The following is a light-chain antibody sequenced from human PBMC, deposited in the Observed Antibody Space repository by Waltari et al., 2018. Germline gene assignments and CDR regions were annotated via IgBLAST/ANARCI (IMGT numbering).Light chain of an antibody. J-gene: IGKJ4*01. CDR1: QDISNF. CDR3: QQYDNIPPT. CDR2: DGS. Sequence: DIQMTQSPSSLSASVGDRVTITCQASQDISNFLNWYQKKPGKAPQLLIYDGSNLQTGVPSRFSGSGSGTDFTLTISSLQPEDFGTYYCQQYDNIPPTFGGGTKVEIK. V-gene: IGKV1-33*01.